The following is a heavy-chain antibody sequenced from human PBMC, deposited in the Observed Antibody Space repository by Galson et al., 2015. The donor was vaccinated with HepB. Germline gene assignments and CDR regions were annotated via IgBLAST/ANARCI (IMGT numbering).Heavy chain of an antibody. Sequence: SLRLSCAASGFTVSSNYMSWVRQAPGKGLEWVSVIYSGGSTYYADSVKGRFTISRDNSKNTLYLQMNSLRAEDTAMYYCATYSSSSGGPSSPWGFVGYYYGMDVWGQGTTVTVSS. CDR3: ATYSSSSGGPSSPWGFVGYYYGMDV. D-gene: IGHD6-6*01. CDR1: GFTVSSNY. J-gene: IGHJ6*02. CDR2: IYSGGST. V-gene: IGHV3-53*01.